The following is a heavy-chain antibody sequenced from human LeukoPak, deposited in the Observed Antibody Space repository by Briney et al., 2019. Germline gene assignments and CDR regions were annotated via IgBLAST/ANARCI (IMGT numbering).Heavy chain of an antibody. CDR1: GFTFSSYA. Sequence: GGSLRLSCAASGFTFSSYAFHWVRQAPGKGLEWAAFASYEGDKKYYADSVKGRFTISRDNSKNTLSLQMNSLRAEDTAVYYCARDSDWAFDYWGQGTLVTVSS. D-gene: IGHD3-9*01. V-gene: IGHV3-30*04. CDR2: ASYEGDKK. CDR3: ARDSDWAFDY. J-gene: IGHJ4*02.